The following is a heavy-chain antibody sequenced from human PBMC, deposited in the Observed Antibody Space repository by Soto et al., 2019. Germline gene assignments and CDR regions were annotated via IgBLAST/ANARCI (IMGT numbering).Heavy chain of an antibody. J-gene: IGHJ4*02. CDR1: GGSISSYF. CDR2: VYYTGTT. V-gene: IGHV4-59*01. Sequence: SETLSLTRTVSGGSISSYFYIWVRQPPGKGLEWIGSVYYTGTTDYNPSLKSRVTISVDTSKTQFSLNLRSVTAADTAVYYCARDLAAVPRAFDYWGRGTLVTVSP. D-gene: IGHD6-13*01. CDR3: ARDLAAVPRAFDY.